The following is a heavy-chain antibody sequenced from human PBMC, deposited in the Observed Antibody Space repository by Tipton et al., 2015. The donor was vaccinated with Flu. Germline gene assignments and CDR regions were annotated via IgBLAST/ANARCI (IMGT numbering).Heavy chain of an antibody. J-gene: IGHJ4*02. D-gene: IGHD2-15*01. CDR2: ISYDGSNK. CDR1: GFTFSSYG. V-gene: IGHV3-30*18. CDR3: AKDSDHCTGGSCAGGDY. Sequence: QLVQSGGGGVQPGRSRRLSCAASGFTFSSYGMHWVRQAPGKGLEWVAVISYDGSNKYYADSVKGRFTVSRDNSKNTLYLQMDSLRVEDTAVYFCAKDSDHCTGGSCAGGDYWGQGTLVIVSS.